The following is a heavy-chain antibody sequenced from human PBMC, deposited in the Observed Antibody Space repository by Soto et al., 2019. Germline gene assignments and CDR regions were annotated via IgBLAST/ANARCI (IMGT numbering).Heavy chain of an antibody. D-gene: IGHD2-21*01. CDR2: IIPIFGTA. Sequence: QVQLVQSGAEVKKPGSSVKVSCKASGGTFSSYAISWVRQAPGQGLEWMGEIIPIFGTANYAQKFQGRVTITADESTSTAYMELSSLRSEDTAVYYCAREKFGGEAYYYYYYGMDVWGQGTTVTVSS. CDR1: GGTFSSYA. J-gene: IGHJ6*02. CDR3: AREKFGGEAYYYYYYGMDV. V-gene: IGHV1-69*01.